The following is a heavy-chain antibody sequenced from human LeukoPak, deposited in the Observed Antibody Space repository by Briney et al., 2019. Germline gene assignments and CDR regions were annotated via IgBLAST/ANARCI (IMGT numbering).Heavy chain of an antibody. CDR1: GYSISSGYY. Sequence: PSETLSLTCDASGYSISSGYYWGWIRQPPGKGLEWIGSIYHSGSTYYNPSLKSRVTISVDTSKNQFSLRLSSVTAADTAVYYCARNMTTVTPGAFDIWGQGTVVTVSS. D-gene: IGHD4-17*01. CDR2: IYHSGST. J-gene: IGHJ3*02. CDR3: ARNMTTVTPGAFDI. V-gene: IGHV4-38-2*01.